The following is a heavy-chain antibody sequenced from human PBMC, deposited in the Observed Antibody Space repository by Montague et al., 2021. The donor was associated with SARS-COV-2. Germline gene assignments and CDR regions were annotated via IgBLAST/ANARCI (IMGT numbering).Heavy chain of an antibody. D-gene: IGHD3-16*01. CDR3: ARDRGLGGMTAFDY. CDR1: GGSISSYY. J-gene: IGHJ4*02. CDR2: INHSGST. Sequence: SETLSLTCTVYGGSISSYYWSWIRQPPGKGLEWIGNINHSGSTXXXSSXXXRVTISVDTSKNQFSLQLGSVTAADTAVYYCARDRGLGGMTAFDYWGQGTLVTVSS. V-gene: IGHV4-59*12.